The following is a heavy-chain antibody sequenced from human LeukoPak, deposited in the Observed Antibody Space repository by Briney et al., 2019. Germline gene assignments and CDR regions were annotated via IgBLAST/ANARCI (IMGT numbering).Heavy chain of an antibody. CDR2: INWNGGST. CDR3: ARVGWTMVRGAPYYYYYMDV. CDR1: GFTFDDYG. J-gene: IGHJ6*03. V-gene: IGHV3-20*04. D-gene: IGHD3-10*01. Sequence: GGSLRLSCAVSGFTFDDYGMSWVRQAPGKGLEWVSGINWNGGSTGYADSVKGRFTISRDNAKNSLFLQMNSVRAEDTAVYYCARVGWTMVRGAPYYYYYMDVWGKGTTVTISS.